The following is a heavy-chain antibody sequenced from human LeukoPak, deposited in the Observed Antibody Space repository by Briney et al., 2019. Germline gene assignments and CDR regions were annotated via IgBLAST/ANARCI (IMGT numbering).Heavy chain of an antibody. Sequence: ASVEVSCKASGYTFTSYGISWERQAPGQGLEWMGWISAYNGNTNYAQKLQGRVTMTTDTSTSTAYMELRSLRSDDTAVYYCAREAARRGVFDYWGQGTLVTVSS. CDR3: AREAARRGVFDY. CDR1: GYTFTSYG. D-gene: IGHD3-10*01. CDR2: ISAYNGNT. J-gene: IGHJ4*02. V-gene: IGHV1-18*04.